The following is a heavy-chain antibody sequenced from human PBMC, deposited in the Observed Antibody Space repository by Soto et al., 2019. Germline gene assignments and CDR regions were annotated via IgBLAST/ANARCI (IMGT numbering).Heavy chain of an antibody. CDR1: GGSISSGGDS. J-gene: IGHJ4*02. CDR2: IYHSGST. CDR3: ARAGGLGAVAVDY. V-gene: IGHV4-30-2*01. Sequence: QLQLQESGSGLVKHSQTLYLTCAVSGGSISSGGDSWSWIRQPPGKGQEWIGYIYHSGSTYYNPSLKSRVTISVDRSKNQFSLKLSSVTAADTAVYYCARAGGLGAVAVDYWGQGTLVTVSS. D-gene: IGHD6-19*01.